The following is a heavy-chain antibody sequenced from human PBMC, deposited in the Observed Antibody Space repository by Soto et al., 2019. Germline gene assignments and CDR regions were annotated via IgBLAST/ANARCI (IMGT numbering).Heavy chain of an antibody. Sequence: PWRSLRLSCLGTVLNCAEFAMHWFRQAPGKGLEWVSGITWNSRVLAYADSVKGRFTISRDNARNSLYLQMDSLRDEDTALYYCAKGRYDFWSPYYFDSWGQGTLVTVSS. CDR2: ITWNSRVL. CDR1: VLNCAEFA. CDR3: AKGRYDFWSPYYFDS. D-gene: IGHD3-3*01. J-gene: IGHJ4*02. V-gene: IGHV3-9*01.